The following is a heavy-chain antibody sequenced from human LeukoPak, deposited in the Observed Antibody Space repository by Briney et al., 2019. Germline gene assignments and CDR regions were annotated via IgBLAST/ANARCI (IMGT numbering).Heavy chain of an antibody. D-gene: IGHD2-21*02. J-gene: IGHJ5*02. V-gene: IGHV3-74*01. CDR3: ARSPNCGGDCS. CDR1: GFXFSTYW. Sequence: GGSLRLSCAASGFXFSTYWIHWVRQAPGKGLVWVSRIDSDGTRTTYADSVKGRFTISRDNAKNTLYLQMNSLRAEDTAVYYCARSPNCGGDCSWGQGTLVTVSS. CDR2: IDSDGTRT.